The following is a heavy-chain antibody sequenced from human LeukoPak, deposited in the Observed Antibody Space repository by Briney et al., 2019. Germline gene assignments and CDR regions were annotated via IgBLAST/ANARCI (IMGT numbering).Heavy chain of an antibody. CDR2: IYSGGST. V-gene: IGHV3-53*01. CDR3: ARANYGDYKPRYYYYGMDV. Sequence: GGSLRLSCAASGFTVSSNYMSWVRQAPGKGLEWLSVIYSGGSTYYADSVKGRLTISRDNSKNTLYLQMNSLRAEDTAVYYCARANYGDYKPRYYYYGMDVWGQGTTVTVSS. D-gene: IGHD4-17*01. J-gene: IGHJ6*02. CDR1: GFTVSSNY.